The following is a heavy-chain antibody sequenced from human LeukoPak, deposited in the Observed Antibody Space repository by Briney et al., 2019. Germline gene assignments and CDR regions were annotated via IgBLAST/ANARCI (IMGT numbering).Heavy chain of an antibody. V-gene: IGHV3-21*01. J-gene: IGHJ4*02. CDR2: ISSGSSYT. CDR1: GFTFSSYS. Sequence: GGSLRLSCAASGFTFSSYSMNWVRQAPGKGLEWVSSISSGSSYTHFADSVKGRFTISRDNAKNSLYLQMNSLRAEDTAVYYCARGDKYIAFSPPLQGFDYWGQGTLVTVSS. CDR3: ARGDKYIAFSPPLQGFDY. D-gene: IGHD3-3*02.